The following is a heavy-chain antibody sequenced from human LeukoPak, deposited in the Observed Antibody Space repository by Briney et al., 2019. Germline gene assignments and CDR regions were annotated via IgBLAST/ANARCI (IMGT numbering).Heavy chain of an antibody. CDR1: GGSISSYY. CDR2: IYYSGST. D-gene: IGHD3-9*01. J-gene: IGHJ5*02. CDR3: ARGHYDILTGYSPNWFDP. V-gene: IGHV4-59*01. Sequence: KPSETLSLTCTVSGGSISSYYWSWIRQPPGKGLEWIGYIYYSGSTNYNPSLKSRVTISVDTSKNQFSLKLSSVTAADTAVYYCARGHYDILTGYSPNWFDPWSQGTLVTVSS.